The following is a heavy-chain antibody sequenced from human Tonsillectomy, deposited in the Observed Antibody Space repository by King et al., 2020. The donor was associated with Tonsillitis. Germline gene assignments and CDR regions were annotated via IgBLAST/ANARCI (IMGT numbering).Heavy chain of an antibody. CDR1: GFTFSSYG. V-gene: IGHV3-33*08. Sequence: VQLVESGGGVVQPGRSLRLSCAASGFTFSSYGMHWVRQAPGKGLEWVAVIWYDGSKKYYADPVKGRFTISRDNSKKKLYLQMNSLRAEDTAVYYCARHFYDSSGYWGNFDYWGQGTLVTVSS. D-gene: IGHD3-22*01. CDR3: ARHFYDSSGYWGNFDY. J-gene: IGHJ4*02. CDR2: IWYDGSKK.